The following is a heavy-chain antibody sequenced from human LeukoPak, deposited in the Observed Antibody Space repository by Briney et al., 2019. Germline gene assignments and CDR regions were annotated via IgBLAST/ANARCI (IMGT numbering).Heavy chain of an antibody. CDR3: ARGDGYCSSASCSGN. CDR1: GFTFSSYG. V-gene: IGHV3-33*01. J-gene: IGHJ4*02. D-gene: IGHD2-2*03. CDR2: IWYDGSNK. Sequence: GGSLRLSCAASGFTFSSYGMHWVRQAPGKGLEWVAVIWYDGSNKYYADSVKGRFTISRDNSKNTLYLQMKSLRPEDTAVYFCARGDGYCSSASCSGNWGQGTLVTVSS.